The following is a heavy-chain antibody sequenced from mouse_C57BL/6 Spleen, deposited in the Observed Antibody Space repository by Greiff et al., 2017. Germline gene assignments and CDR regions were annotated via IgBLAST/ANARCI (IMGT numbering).Heavy chain of an antibody. CDR1: GYSITSGYY. D-gene: IGHD2-5*01. CDR3: ARDLSSNYDFDY. CDR2: ISYDGSN. J-gene: IGHJ2*01. V-gene: IGHV3-6*01. Sequence: EVKLMESGPGLVKPSQSLSLTCSVTGYSITSGYYWNWIRQFPGNKLEWMGYISYDGSNNYNPSLKNRISITRDTSKNQFFLKLNSVTTEDTATYYCARDLSSNYDFDYWGQGTTLTVSS.